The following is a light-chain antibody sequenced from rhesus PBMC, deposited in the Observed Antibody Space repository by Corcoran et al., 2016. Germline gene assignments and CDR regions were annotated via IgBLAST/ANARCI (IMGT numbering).Light chain of an antibody. CDR2: KAS. Sequence: DIQMTQSPSSLSASVGDRVTITCRASQGMSTYLNWYQQKPGKAPKRLIYKASSLESGVPSRFSGSGSGTYFTLTISSLQPEDFATYYCLQYNSDPLTFGGGTKVELK. CDR1: QGMSTY. J-gene: IGKJ4*01. CDR3: LQYNSDPLT. V-gene: IGKV1-43*02.